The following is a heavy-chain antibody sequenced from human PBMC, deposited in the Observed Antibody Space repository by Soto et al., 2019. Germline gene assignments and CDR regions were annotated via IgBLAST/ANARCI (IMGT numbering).Heavy chain of an antibody. V-gene: IGHV4-59*01. J-gene: IGHJ4*02. Sequence: PSETLSLTCTVSGGSISSYYWSWIRQPPGKGLEWIGYIYYSGSTNYNPSLKSRVTISVDTSKNQFSLKLSSVTAADTAVYYCARMMVVPAAMAFDYWGQGTLVTVPQ. CDR3: ARMMVVPAAMAFDY. D-gene: IGHD2-2*01. CDR2: IYYSGST. CDR1: GGSISSYY.